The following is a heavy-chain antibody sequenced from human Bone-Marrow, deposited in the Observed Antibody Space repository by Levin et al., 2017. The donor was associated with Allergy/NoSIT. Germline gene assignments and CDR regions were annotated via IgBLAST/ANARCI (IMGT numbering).Heavy chain of an antibody. J-gene: IGHJ5*02. CDR2: IYTGGST. Sequence: PGGSLRLSCAVSGFIINTNYMSWVRQAPGKGLEWVSVIYTGGSTAYADSVKGRFTISRDNSKNILYLQMNNLRAGDTAVYYCVRDNVVSGSLGVGHWGQGTLITVSS. CDR3: VRDNVVSGSLGVGH. D-gene: IGHD2-15*01. CDR1: GFIINTNY. V-gene: IGHV3-53*01.